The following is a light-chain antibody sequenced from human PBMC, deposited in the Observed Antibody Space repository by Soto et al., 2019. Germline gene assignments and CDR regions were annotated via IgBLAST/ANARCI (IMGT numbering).Light chain of an antibody. Sequence: QSVLTQPPSVSAAPGQKVTISCSGSSSNIGNDYVSWYQQLPGTAPKLLIYDNNKRPSGIPDRFSASKSGTSATLGITGLQTGDEADYYCGTWDSSLSAAVFGGGTKLTAL. CDR2: DNN. CDR1: SSNIGNDY. CDR3: GTWDSSLSAAV. V-gene: IGLV1-51*01. J-gene: IGLJ3*02.